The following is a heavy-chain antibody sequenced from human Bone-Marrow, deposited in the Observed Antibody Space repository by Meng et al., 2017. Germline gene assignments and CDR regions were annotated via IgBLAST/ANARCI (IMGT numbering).Heavy chain of an antibody. V-gene: IGHV4-39*07. Sequence: QVQLQESGPGLVKPSGTLSLTCAVSGGSISSSSYYWGWIRQPPGKGLEWIGSIYYSGSTYYNPSLKSRVTISVDTSKNQFSLKLSSVTAADTAVYYCARVKVSITMIDPNWFDPWGQGTLVTVSS. J-gene: IGHJ5*02. CDR1: GGSISSSSYY. D-gene: IGHD3-22*01. CDR3: ARVKVSITMIDPNWFDP. CDR2: IYYSGST.